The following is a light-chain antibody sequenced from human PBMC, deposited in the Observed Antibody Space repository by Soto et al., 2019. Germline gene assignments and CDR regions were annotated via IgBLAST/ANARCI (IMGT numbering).Light chain of an antibody. Sequence: EIVLTQSPGTLSLSPGERATLSCRASQSVSSNNLAWYQQKPGQAPRLLIYGTSTRATGIPDRFSGSGSGTDFTLIISRLEPEDFAVYYCQQYGSSRTFGQGTEVDIK. CDR2: GTS. CDR1: QSVSSNN. CDR3: QQYGSSRT. V-gene: IGKV3-20*01. J-gene: IGKJ1*01.